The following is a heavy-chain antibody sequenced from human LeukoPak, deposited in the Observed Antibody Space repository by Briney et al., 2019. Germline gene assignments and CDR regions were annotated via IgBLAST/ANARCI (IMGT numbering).Heavy chain of an antibody. D-gene: IGHD3-10*01. CDR1: GFIFSSYA. CDR3: ARDPYGSGSYCPGDY. V-gene: IGHV3-30*04. J-gene: IGHJ4*02. CDR2: ISYDGSNK. Sequence: GGSLRLSCAASGFIFSSYAMHWVRQAPGKGLEWVAVISYDGSNKYYADSVKGRFTISRDNSKNTLYLQMNSLGPEDTAVYYCARDPYGSGSYCPGDYWGQGTLVTVSS.